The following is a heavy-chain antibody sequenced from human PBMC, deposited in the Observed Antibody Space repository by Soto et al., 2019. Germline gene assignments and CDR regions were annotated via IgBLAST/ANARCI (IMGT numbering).Heavy chain of an antibody. Sequence: EVQLVESGGGLVRPGESLRLYCAASGFTFTNAWIHWVRQAPGQGLEWVGRIKSRTDGGTQALAAPVKGRLTLSRDDSKDTVYLQMNSLKSEDSAVYYCIYYYDSGTHFHVDYWGQGTLVTVSS. CDR1: GFTFTNAW. CDR3: IYYYDSGTHFHVDY. V-gene: IGHV3-15*01. CDR2: IKSRTDGGTQ. D-gene: IGHD3-22*01. J-gene: IGHJ4*02.